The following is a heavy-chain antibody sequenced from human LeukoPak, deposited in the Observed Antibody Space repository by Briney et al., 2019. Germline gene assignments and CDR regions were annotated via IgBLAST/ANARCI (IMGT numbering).Heavy chain of an antibody. CDR2: INPNSGGT. D-gene: IGHD3-9*01. CDR1: GYTFTGYY. Sequence: ASVKVSCKASGYTFTGYYMHWVRQAPGQGREWMGWINPNSGGTNDAQKFQRRVTMTRDTAISTAYMELGRLRSGDTAVYYCARSPDILTGENFDYWGQGTLVTVSS. J-gene: IGHJ4*02. V-gene: IGHV1-2*02. CDR3: ARSPDILTGENFDY.